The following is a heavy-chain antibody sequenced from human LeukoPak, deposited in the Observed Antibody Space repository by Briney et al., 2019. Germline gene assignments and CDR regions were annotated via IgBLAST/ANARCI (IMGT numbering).Heavy chain of an antibody. CDR2: ISGSGGST. D-gene: IGHD2-21*02. Sequence: PGGSLRLSCAASGFTFSSYAMSWVRQAPGKGLEWVSAISGSGGSTYYADSVKGRFTISRDNSKNALYLQMNSLRAEDTAVYYCAKVLHGFPNYYGMDVWGQGTTVTVSS. J-gene: IGHJ6*02. CDR1: GFTFSSYA. CDR3: AKVLHGFPNYYGMDV. V-gene: IGHV3-23*01.